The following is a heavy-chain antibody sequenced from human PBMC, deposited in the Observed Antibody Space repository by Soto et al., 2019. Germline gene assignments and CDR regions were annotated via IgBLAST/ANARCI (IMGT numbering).Heavy chain of an antibody. CDR2: IYYSGST. D-gene: IGHD2-15*01. CDR1: GGSISSGGYY. J-gene: IGHJ5*02. Sequence: PSETLSLTWTVSGGSISSGGYYWSWIRQHPGKGLEWIGYIYYSGSTYYNPSLKSRVTISVDTSKNQFSLKLSSVTAADTAVYYRARAPMVVAATRLFYWFDPSGQGTLVTVSS. CDR3: ARAPMVVAATRLFYWFDP. V-gene: IGHV4-31*02.